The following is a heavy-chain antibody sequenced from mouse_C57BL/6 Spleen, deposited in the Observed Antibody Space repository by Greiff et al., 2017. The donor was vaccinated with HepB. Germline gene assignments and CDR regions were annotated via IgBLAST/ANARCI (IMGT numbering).Heavy chain of an antibody. CDR3: ARVDGYYDAMDY. J-gene: IGHJ4*01. V-gene: IGHV5-17*01. CDR1: GFTFSDYG. Sequence: EVKLVESGGGLVKPGGSLKLSCAASGFTFSDYGMHWVRQAPEKGLEWVAYISSGSSTIYYADKVKGRCTISRDNAKNTLFLQMTSLRSEDTAMYYCARVDGYYDAMDYWGQGTSVTVSS. D-gene: IGHD2-3*01. CDR2: ISSGSSTI.